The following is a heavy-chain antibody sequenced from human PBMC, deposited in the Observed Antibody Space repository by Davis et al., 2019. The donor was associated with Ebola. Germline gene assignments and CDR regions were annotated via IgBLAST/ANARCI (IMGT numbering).Heavy chain of an antibody. V-gene: IGHV3-21*01. D-gene: IGHD6-19*01. CDR2: ISSSSSYI. J-gene: IGHJ6*02. Sequence: PGGSLRLSCAASGFTFSSYSMNWVRQAPGKGLEWVSSISSSSSYIYYADSVKGRFTISRDNAKNSLYLQMNSLRAEDTAVYYCARIAVADTTYYYYGMDVWGQGTTVTVSS. CDR3: ARIAVADTTYYYYGMDV. CDR1: GFTFSSYS.